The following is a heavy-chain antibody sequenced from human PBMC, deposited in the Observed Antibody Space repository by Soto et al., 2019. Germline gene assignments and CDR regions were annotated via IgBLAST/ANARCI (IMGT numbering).Heavy chain of an antibody. V-gene: IGHV4-34*01. Sequence: QVQLQQWGAGLLKPSETLSLTCAVYGGSFSGYYWSWIRQPPGKGLEWIGEINHSGSTNYNPSLKSRVTISVDTSKNQFSLKLSSVTAADTAVYYCASFRGGLDYEVVGESYYFDYWGQGTLVTVSS. J-gene: IGHJ4*02. CDR2: INHSGST. CDR3: ASFRGGLDYEVVGESYYFDY. CDR1: GGSFSGYY. D-gene: IGHD3-16*01.